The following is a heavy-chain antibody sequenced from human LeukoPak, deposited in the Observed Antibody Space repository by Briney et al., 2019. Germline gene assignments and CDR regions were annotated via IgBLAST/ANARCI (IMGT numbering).Heavy chain of an antibody. CDR1: GFTVSSNY. V-gene: IGHV3-66*01. CDR3: NGVSTVIRDY. J-gene: IGHJ4*02. D-gene: IGHD2-8*01. CDR2: IYSGGST. Sequence: PGGSLRLSCAASGFTVSSNYMSWVRQAPGKGLEWVSVIYSGGSTYYADSVKGRFTISRGNSKNTLYLQMNSLRAEDTAVYYCNGVSTVIRDYWGQGTLVTVSS.